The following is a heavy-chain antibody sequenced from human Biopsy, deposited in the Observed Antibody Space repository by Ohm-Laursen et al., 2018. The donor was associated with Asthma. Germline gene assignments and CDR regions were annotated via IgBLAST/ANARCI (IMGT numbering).Heavy chain of an antibody. J-gene: IGHJ2*01. CDR2: IYYSGRT. Sequence: SETLSLTCDVYPGSFSGFFWTWIRQSPGKGLEWIGSIYYSGRTYYNPSLESRVTISADTSKNHFSLKVTSVTAADTAVYYCARAVSSSSYWYFDLWGRGDLVTVSS. CDR3: ARAVSSSSYWYFDL. CDR1: PGSFSGFF. D-gene: IGHD6-6*01. V-gene: IGHV4-34*01.